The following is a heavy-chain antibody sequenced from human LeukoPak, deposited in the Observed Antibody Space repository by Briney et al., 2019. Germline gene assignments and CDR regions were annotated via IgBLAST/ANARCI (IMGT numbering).Heavy chain of an antibody. Sequence: GGSLRLSCAASGFTFSSYSMNWVRQAPGKGLEWVSSISSSSSYIYYADSVKGRFTISRDNAKNSLYLQMNSLRAEDTAVYYCARDLIGGWLQLTDYWGQGTLVSVSS. J-gene: IGHJ4*02. CDR1: GFTFSSYS. V-gene: IGHV3-21*01. D-gene: IGHD5-24*01. CDR2: ISSSSSYI. CDR3: ARDLIGGWLQLTDY.